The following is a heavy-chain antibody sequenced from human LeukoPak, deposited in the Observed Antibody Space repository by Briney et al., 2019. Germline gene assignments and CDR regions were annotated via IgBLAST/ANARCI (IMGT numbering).Heavy chain of an antibody. CDR1: GFIFSNYA. D-gene: IGHD4-17*01. Sequence: GGSLRLSCAASGFIFSNYALMWVRQAPGKGLEWLANINPDGGDKFYLDSVKGRFTMSRDNDWNTLYLQMDSLRADDTAVYYCARLKGTTSVSDYWGQGTLVTVSS. J-gene: IGHJ4*02. CDR3: ARLKGTTSVSDY. CDR2: INPDGGDK. V-gene: IGHV3-7*03.